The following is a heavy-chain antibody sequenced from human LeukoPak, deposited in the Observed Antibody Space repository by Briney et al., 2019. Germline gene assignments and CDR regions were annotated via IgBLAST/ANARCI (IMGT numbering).Heavy chain of an antibody. V-gene: IGHV1-69*04. CDR2: IIPILGIA. Sequence: ASVKVSCKDSGGTFSSYTISWVRQAPGQGLEWMGRIIPILGIANYAQKFQGRVTITADKSTSTAYMELSSLRSEDTAVYYCARDSAAGRVYFDYWGQGTLVTVSS. CDR3: ARDSAAGRVYFDY. J-gene: IGHJ4*02. D-gene: IGHD6-13*01. CDR1: GGTFSSYT.